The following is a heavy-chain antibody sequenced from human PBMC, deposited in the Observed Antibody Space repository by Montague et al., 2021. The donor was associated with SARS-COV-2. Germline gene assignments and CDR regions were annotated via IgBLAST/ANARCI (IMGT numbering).Heavy chain of an antibody. CDR1: GGSISSYY. V-gene: IGHV4-59*01. CDR3: ACQVTDFWSGIDY. Sequence: SETLSLTCTVSGGSISSYYWSWIRQPPGKGLEWIGYIYYSWSTNYNPSLKSRVTISIDTSKNQFSLKLSSVTAADTAVYYCACQVTDFWSGIDYWGQGTLVTVSS. CDR2: IYYSWST. J-gene: IGHJ4*02. D-gene: IGHD3-3*01.